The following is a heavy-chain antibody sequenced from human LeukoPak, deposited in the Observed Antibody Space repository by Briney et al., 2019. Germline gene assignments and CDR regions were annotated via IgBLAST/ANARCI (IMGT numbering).Heavy chain of an antibody. V-gene: IGHV3-30*02. CDR2: IRYDGSNK. CDR1: GFTFSGYG. D-gene: IGHD1-26*01. Sequence: GGSLRLSCAASGFTFSGYGIHWVRQAPGKGLEWVAFIRYDGSNKYYTDSVKGRFTISRDNSKNTLYLQMNSLRAEDTAVYYCAKGRGWEASYYYYYMDVWGKGTTVTISS. J-gene: IGHJ6*03. CDR3: AKGRGWEASYYYYYMDV.